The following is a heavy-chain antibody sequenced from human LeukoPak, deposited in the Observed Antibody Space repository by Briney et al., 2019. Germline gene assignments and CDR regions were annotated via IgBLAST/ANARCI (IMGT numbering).Heavy chain of an antibody. CDR3: ARGARDYSNGNYYYYYMDV. V-gene: IGHV1-2*02. J-gene: IGHJ6*03. Sequence: ASVKVSCKSSGFTFTGYYMHWVRQAPGQGLEWMGWINPNSGGTNYAQKLQGRVTMTRDTSISTAYMELSRLRSDDTAVYYCARGARDYSNGNYYYYYMDVWGKGTTVTVSS. D-gene: IGHD4-11*01. CDR1: GFTFTGYY. CDR2: INPNSGGT.